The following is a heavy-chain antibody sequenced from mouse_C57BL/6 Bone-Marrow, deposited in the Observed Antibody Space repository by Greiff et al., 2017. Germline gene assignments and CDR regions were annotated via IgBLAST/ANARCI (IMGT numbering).Heavy chain of an antibody. CDR1: GYAFSSSW. J-gene: IGHJ3*01. CDR2: IYPGDGDT. Sequence: VQGVESGPELVKPGASVKISCKASGYAFSSSWMNWVKQRPGKGLEWIGRIYPGDGDTNYNGKFQGKATLTADKSSSTAYMQLSSLTSEDSAVYFCARDYYGSSLFAYWGQGTLVTVSA. D-gene: IGHD1-1*01. CDR3: ARDYYGSSLFAY. V-gene: IGHV1-82*01.